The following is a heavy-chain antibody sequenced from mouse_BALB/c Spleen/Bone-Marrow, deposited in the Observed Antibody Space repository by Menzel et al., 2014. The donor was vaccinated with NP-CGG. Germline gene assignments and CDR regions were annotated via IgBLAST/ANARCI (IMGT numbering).Heavy chain of an antibody. Sequence: VKLVESGTGLVAPSQSLSITCTVSGFSLTNYGVSWVRQPPGKGLEWLGVIWGDGSTNYHSALISRLSVSKDNSKSQVFLKLNRLQTDDTATYYCAKQDYYRYDYAMDYWGQGTSVTVSS. J-gene: IGHJ4*01. CDR1: GFSLTNYG. D-gene: IGHD2-14*01. V-gene: IGHV2-3*01. CDR3: AKQDYYRYDYAMDY. CDR2: IWGDGST.